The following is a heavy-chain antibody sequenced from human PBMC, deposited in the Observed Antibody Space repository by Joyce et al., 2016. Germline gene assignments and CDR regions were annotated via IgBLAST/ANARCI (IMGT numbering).Heavy chain of an antibody. CDR1: RYSFSTHW. J-gene: IGHJ3*02. Sequence: VQLVQSGAEIKTPGESLKISCQGFRYSFSTHWIGWVRQMPGKALEWMGVIYPDDSDIRYSPSFQGQVTISADKSISTAYLQWSSLKASDTAIYYCARQNYDYDAFDIWGQGTMVTVSS. CDR2: IYPDDSDI. CDR3: ARQNYDYDAFDI. D-gene: IGHD5-12*01. V-gene: IGHV5-51*01.